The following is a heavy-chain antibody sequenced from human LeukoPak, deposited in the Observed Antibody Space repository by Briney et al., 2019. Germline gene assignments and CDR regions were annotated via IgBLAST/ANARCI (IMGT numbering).Heavy chain of an antibody. V-gene: IGHV3-20*04. Sequence: PGGSLRLXCAASGFTFDDYGMSWVRQAPGKGLEWVSGINWNGGSTGYADSVKGRFTISKDNAKNSLYLQMNSLRAEDTALYYCARDPPLYDDFWSGYANGAFDIWGQGTMVTVSS. D-gene: IGHD3-3*01. CDR2: INWNGGST. J-gene: IGHJ3*02. CDR3: ARDPPLYDDFWSGYANGAFDI. CDR1: GFTFDDYG.